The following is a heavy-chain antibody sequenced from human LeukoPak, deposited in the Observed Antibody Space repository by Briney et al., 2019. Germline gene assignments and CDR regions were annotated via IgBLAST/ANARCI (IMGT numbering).Heavy chain of an antibody. J-gene: IGHJ3*02. CDR1: GFTFSDYY. V-gene: IGHV3-11*01. CDR3: ARVGSGWGDAFDI. CDR2: ISSSGSTI. D-gene: IGHD6-19*01. Sequence: GGSLRLSCAASGFTFSDYYMRWIRQARGKGLEWVSYISSSGSTIYYADSVKGGFTISRDNAKNSLYLQMNSLRAEDTAVYYCARVGSGWGDAFDIWGQGTMVTVSS.